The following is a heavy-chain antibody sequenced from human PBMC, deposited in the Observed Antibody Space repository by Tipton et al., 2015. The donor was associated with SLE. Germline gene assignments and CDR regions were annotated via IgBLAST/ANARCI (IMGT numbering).Heavy chain of an antibody. D-gene: IGHD3-3*01. CDR3: ARGFFHDYWSAEQGRKSFYFDN. V-gene: IGHV4-59*12. CDR1: GGSISSYY. J-gene: IGHJ4*02. Sequence: TLSLTCTVSGGSISSYYWSWVRQPPGKGLEWIGYIYYSGSTNYNPSLKSRVTISVDTVKTQVSLKLTSVTAADTAMYFCARGFFHDYWSAEQGRKSFYFDNWGQGALVTVSS. CDR2: IYYSGST.